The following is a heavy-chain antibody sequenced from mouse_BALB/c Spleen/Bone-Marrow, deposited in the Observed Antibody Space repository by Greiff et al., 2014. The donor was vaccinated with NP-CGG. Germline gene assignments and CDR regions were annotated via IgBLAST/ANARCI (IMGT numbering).Heavy chain of an antibody. CDR1: GYSFTAYT. J-gene: IGHJ4*01. V-gene: IGHV1-18*01. Sequence: DVKLQESGPELVKPGASMKISCKASGYSFTAYTTNWVKQSHGKNLEWIGLINPYNGGTSYNQKFKGKATLTVDKSSSTAYMELLSLTSEDSAVYYCARWDWDGYAMDYWGQGTSVTVSS. D-gene: IGHD4-1*01. CDR2: INPYNGGT. CDR3: ARWDWDGYAMDY.